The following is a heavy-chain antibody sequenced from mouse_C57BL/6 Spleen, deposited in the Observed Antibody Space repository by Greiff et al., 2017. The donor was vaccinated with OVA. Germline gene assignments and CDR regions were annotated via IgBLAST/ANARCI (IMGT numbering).Heavy chain of an antibody. CDR3: ARIYDGYAYYAMDY. V-gene: IGHV1-81*01. Sequence: QVQLQQSGAELARPGASVKLSCKASGYTFTSYGISWVKQRTGQGLEWIGEIYPRSGNTYYNEKLKGKATLTADKSSSTAYMELRSLTAEDSAVYFCARIYDGYAYYAMDYWGQGTSVTVSS. CDR1: GYTFTSYG. J-gene: IGHJ4*01. D-gene: IGHD2-3*01. CDR2: IYPRSGNT.